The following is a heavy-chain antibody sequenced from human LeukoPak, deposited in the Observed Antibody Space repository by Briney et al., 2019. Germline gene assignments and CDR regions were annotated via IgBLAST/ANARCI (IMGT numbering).Heavy chain of an antibody. CDR1: GGSFSGYY. V-gene: IGHV4-34*01. J-gene: IGHJ5*02. CDR2: INHSGST. D-gene: IGHD6-13*01. Sequence: SETLSLTCAVYGGSFSGYYWSWIRQPPGKGLEWIGEINHSGSTNYNPSLKSRVTISVDTSKNQFSLKLSSVAAADTAVYYCARGIAAAGTPRPNWFDPWGQGTLVTVSS. CDR3: ARGIAAAGTPRPNWFDP.